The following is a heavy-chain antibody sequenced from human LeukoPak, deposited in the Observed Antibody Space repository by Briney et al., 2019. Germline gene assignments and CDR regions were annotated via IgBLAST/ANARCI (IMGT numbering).Heavy chain of an antibody. CDR3: ARYSSSYRNYFDY. CDR1: GFSFRTYS. V-gene: IGHV3-21*05. J-gene: IGHJ4*02. CDR2: ISESSSHI. D-gene: IGHD6-6*01. Sequence: GGSLRLSCAASGFSFRTYSMDWVRQAPGKGLEWVSYISESSSHIYYADSVKGRFTISRDNAKNSLYLQMNSLRAEDTAVYYCARYSSSYRNYFDYWGQGTLVTVSS.